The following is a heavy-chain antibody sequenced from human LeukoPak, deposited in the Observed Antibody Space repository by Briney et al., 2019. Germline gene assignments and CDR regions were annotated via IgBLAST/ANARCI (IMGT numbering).Heavy chain of an antibody. Sequence: ASVKVSCKASGYTFNSYGISWVRQAPGQGLEWMGWISAYNGNTNYAQKLQGRVTMTTDTSTSTAYMELRSLRSDDTAVYYCARAYYYDSSEDDAFDIWGQGTMVTVSS. CDR3: ARAYYYDSSEDDAFDI. CDR2: ISAYNGNT. CDR1: GYTFNSYG. V-gene: IGHV1-18*01. D-gene: IGHD3-22*01. J-gene: IGHJ3*02.